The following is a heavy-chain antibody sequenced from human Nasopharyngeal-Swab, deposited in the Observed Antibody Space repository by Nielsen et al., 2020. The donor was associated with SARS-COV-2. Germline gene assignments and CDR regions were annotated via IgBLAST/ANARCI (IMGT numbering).Heavy chain of an antibody. CDR3: AKDYDSSGYDSAFDI. CDR1: GFTFSSYW. Sequence: GGSLRLSCAASGFTFSSYWMSWVRQAPGKGLEWVANIKQDGSEKYYVDSVKGRFTISRDNAKNSLYLQMNSLRAEDTALYYCAKDYDSSGYDSAFDIWGQGTMVTVSS. CDR2: IKQDGSEK. V-gene: IGHV3-7*03. J-gene: IGHJ3*02. D-gene: IGHD3-22*01.